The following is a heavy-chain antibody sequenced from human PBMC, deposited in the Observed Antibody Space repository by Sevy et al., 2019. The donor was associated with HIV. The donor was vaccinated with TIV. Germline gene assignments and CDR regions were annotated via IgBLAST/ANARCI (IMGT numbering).Heavy chain of an antibody. CDR3: ASPRSYYDYVWGSYRYGYYFDY. J-gene: IGHJ4*02. V-gene: IGHV4-34*01. CDR1: GGSFSGYY. D-gene: IGHD3-16*02. CDR2: INHSGST. Sequence: SETLSLTCAVYGGSFSGYYWSWIRQPPGKGLEWIGEINHSGSTNYNPSLKSRVTISVDTSKNQFSLKLSSVTAADTAVYYCASPRSYYDYVWGSYRYGYYFDYWGQGTLVTVSS.